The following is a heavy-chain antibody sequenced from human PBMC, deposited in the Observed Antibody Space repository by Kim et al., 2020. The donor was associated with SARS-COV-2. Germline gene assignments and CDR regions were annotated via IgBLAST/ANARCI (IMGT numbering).Heavy chain of an antibody. D-gene: IGHD1-26*01. CDR3: AKGTIVGATYYYYGMDV. Sequence: VKGRFTISRDNSKNTLYLQMNSLRAEDTAVYYCAKGTIVGATYYYYGMDVWGQGTTVTVSS. V-gene: IGHV3-23*01. J-gene: IGHJ6*02.